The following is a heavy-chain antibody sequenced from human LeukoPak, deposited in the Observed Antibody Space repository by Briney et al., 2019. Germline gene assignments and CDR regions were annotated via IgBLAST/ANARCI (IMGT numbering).Heavy chain of an antibody. Sequence: GGSLRLSCAASGFTFSRHAMTWVRQAPGKGLEWVPTISDNGGNTYYTDSVKGRFTISRDNPKNTVFLQMGSLRGEDTAVYYRARALESYYYGSGSLDYWGQGTLVTVSS. J-gene: IGHJ4*02. CDR1: GFTFSRHA. V-gene: IGHV3-23*01. CDR3: ARALESYYYGSGSLDY. D-gene: IGHD3-10*01. CDR2: ISDNGGNT.